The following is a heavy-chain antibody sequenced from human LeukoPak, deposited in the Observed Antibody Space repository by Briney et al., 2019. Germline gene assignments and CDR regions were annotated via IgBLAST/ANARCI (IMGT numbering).Heavy chain of an antibody. CDR3: ARGLDNMITFGGVPPVSGHIRQTNAFDI. D-gene: IGHD3-16*01. V-gene: IGHV4-4*07. J-gene: IGHJ3*02. CDR2: IYSTGST. Sequence: SETLSLTCTVSGGSISSYSWSWIRQPAGKGLEWIGRIYSTGSTNYNSSLKSRVTMSVDTSKNQFSLKLSSVTAADTAVYYCARGLDNMITFGGVPPVSGHIRQTNAFDIWGQGTMVTVSS. CDR1: GGSISSYS.